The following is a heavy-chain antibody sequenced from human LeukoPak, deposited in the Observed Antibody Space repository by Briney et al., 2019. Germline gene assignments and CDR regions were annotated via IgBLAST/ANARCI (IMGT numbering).Heavy chain of an antibody. Sequence: SETLSLTCSVSGDYINSHYWTWIRQSSGRGLEWLGYIHFGGSTKYNPSLKSPVTISIDTSRTQFSLRVYSVTAADTAMYYCARDRSSGWYVVDYWGQGTLVTVSS. CDR3: ARDRSSGWYVVDY. D-gene: IGHD6-19*01. CDR1: GDYINSHY. J-gene: IGHJ4*02. V-gene: IGHV4-59*11. CDR2: IHFGGST.